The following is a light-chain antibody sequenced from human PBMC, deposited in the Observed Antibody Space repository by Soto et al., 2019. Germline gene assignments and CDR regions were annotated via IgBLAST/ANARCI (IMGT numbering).Light chain of an antibody. J-gene: IGLJ2*01. CDR3: SSNAGLFTL. V-gene: IGLV2-11*01. CDR1: SSDVGGYNY. CDR2: DVT. Sequence: QSALTQPRSVSGSPGQSVAISCTGTSSDVGGYNYVSWYQQHPGKVPKLIIYDVTERPSGVPDRFSGSKSGNSASLTISGLQAEDEAGYYCSSNAGLFTLFGGGTKLTVL.